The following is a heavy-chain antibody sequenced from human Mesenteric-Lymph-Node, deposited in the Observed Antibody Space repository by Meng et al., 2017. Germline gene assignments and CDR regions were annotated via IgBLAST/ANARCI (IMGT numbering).Heavy chain of an antibody. D-gene: IGHD4-17*01. Sequence: GGSLRLSCAASGFTFSGYWMHWVRQAPGKGLVWVSRIYSDGTNTIYADSVKGRFTISRDNAKNTLYLQMNSLRVEDTAVYYCARATVTPFTDYWGQGTLVTVSS. CDR3: ARATVTPFTDY. CDR2: IYSDGTNT. J-gene: IGHJ4*02. V-gene: IGHV3-74*01. CDR1: GFTFSGYW.